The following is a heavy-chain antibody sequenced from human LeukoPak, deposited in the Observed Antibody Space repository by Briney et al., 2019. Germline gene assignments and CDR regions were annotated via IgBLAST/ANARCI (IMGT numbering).Heavy chain of an antibody. Sequence: GGSLRLFCAASGFTFDDYAMHWVRQAPGKGLEWVSGISWNSGSIGYADSVKGRFTISRDNAKNSLYLQMNSLRAEDTALYYCAKDPGSGDFDYWGQGTLVTVSS. D-gene: IGHD6-19*01. CDR1: GFTFDDYA. J-gene: IGHJ4*02. CDR3: AKDPGSGDFDY. V-gene: IGHV3-9*01. CDR2: ISWNSGSI.